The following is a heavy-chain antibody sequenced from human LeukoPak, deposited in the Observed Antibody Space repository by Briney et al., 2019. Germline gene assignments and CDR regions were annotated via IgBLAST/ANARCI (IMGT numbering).Heavy chain of an antibody. V-gene: IGHV3-48*03. J-gene: IGHJ3*02. CDR1: GFTFSSYE. CDR2: ISSSGSTI. CDR3: ARLMATTDHDAFDI. Sequence: PGGSLRLSCAASGFTFSSYEMNWVRQAPGKGVGWVSNISSSGSTIYYADSVKGRFTISRDNAKNSLYLQMNSLRAEDTAVYYCARLMATTDHDAFDIWGQGTMVTVSS. D-gene: IGHD5-24*01.